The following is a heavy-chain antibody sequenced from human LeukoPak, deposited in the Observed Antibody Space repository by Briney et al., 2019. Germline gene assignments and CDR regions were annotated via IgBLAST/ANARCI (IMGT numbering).Heavy chain of an antibody. CDR2: LFYSGST. J-gene: IGHJ3*02. Sequence: SQTLSLTCTVSGGSISSGDSYWSWVRQPPGKGLEWIGLLFYSGSTDYNPSLKSRVTISVDTSKNQFSVKLSSVTAADTAVYYCAPRLREEQLVPGPDAFDIWGQGTMVTVSS. D-gene: IGHD6-6*01. CDR3: APRLREEQLVPGPDAFDI. V-gene: IGHV4-30-4*01. CDR1: GGSISSGDSY.